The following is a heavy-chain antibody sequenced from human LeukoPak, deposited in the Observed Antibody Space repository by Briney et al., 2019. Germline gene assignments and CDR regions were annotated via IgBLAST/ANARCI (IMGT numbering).Heavy chain of an antibody. CDR2: IKQDGSEK. D-gene: IGHD3-3*01. J-gene: IGHJ4*02. CDR1: GFTFSSYW. CDR3: ARENDFWSGYSPFDY. Sequence: GGSLRLSCVASGFTFSSYWVNWVRQAPGKGLEWVANIKQDGSEKYYVDSVKGRFTISRDNAKNSLYLQMNSLRAEDTAVYYCARENDFWSGYSPFDYWGQGTLVTVSS. V-gene: IGHV3-7*01.